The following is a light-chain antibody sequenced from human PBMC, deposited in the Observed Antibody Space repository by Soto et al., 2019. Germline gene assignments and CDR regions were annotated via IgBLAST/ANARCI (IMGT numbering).Light chain of an antibody. Sequence: DIVMTQSPLSLPVTPGEPASISCRSSQSLLHSNGYNYLDWYLQKPGQSPQLLIYLGSNRSSGVPDRFSGSGSGTDFTLKISRVEAEDVGVYYCMQALKTPPTFGQGTKLEIK. V-gene: IGKV2-28*01. CDR2: LGS. CDR1: QSLLHSNGYNY. J-gene: IGKJ2*01. CDR3: MQALKTPPT.